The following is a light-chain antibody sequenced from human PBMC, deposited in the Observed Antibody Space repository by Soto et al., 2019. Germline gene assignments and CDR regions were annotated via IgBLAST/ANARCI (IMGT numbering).Light chain of an antibody. CDR3: SSYRTGGPFV. CDR2: EVS. Sequence: QSALAQPASVSGSPVQSIAISCTGTSSDVGGYNYVSWYQQLPGKAPKLLISEVSNRPSGVSHRFSGSKSGNTASLTISGLQAEDEADYYCSSYRTGGPFVFGTGTKVTVL. CDR1: SSDVGGYNY. J-gene: IGLJ1*01. V-gene: IGLV2-14*01.